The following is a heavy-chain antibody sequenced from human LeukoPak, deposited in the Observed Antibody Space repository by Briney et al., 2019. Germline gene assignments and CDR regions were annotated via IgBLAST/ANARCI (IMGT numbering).Heavy chain of an antibody. J-gene: IGHJ4*02. CDR1: GYTFTSHF. D-gene: IGHD3-3*01. CDR3: ARAYYDFWSGYYPYSDY. V-gene: IGHV1-46*01. CDR2: INPRGGST. Sequence: ASVKVSCKASGYTFTSHFMHWVRQAPGQGLEWMGIINPRGGSTSYTQKFQGRVTMTRDTSTSTAYMELRSLRSDDTAVYYCARAYYDFWSGYYPYSDYWGQGTLVTVSS.